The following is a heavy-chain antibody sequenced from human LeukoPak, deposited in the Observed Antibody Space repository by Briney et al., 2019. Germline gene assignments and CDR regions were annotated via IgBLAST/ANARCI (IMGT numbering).Heavy chain of an antibody. CDR1: GFTFSSYS. Sequence: PGGSLRLSCAASGFTFSSYSMNWVRQAPGKGLEWVSSISTSSIYIYYADSVKGRFTISRDNSKNTLYLQMNSLGAEDTAVYYCARGPRALLLWFGESRLNWFDPWGQGTLVTVSS. CDR3: ARGPRALLLWFGESRLNWFDP. V-gene: IGHV3-21*01. J-gene: IGHJ5*02. D-gene: IGHD3-10*01. CDR2: ISTSSIYI.